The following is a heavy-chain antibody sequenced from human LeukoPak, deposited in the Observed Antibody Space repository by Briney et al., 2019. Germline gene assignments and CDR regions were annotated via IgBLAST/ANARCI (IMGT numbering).Heavy chain of an antibody. CDR1: GGSISSGSYY. CDR2: IYTSGST. J-gene: IGHJ4*02. D-gene: IGHD5-18*01. V-gene: IGHV4-61*02. Sequence: PSETLSLTCTVSGGSISSGSYYWSWIRQPAGKGLEWIGRIYTSGSTNYNPSLKSRVTISVDKSKNQFSLKLSSVTAADTAVYYCARDRRIQLWLMFDYWGQGTLVTVSS. CDR3: ARDRRIQLWLMFDY.